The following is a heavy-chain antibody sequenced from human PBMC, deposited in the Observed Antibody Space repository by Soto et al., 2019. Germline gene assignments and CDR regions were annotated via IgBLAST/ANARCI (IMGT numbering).Heavy chain of an antibody. CDR1: GFTFSSYA. Sequence: EVQLLESGGGLVQPGGSLRLSCAASGFTFSSYAMSWVRQAPGKGLEWVSAISGSGGSTYYADSVKGRFTISRDNSKYTTDLQMTSLRAEDTAVYYCAKVLRGGAMPGTDYWGQGTLVTVSS. V-gene: IGHV3-23*01. J-gene: IGHJ4*02. D-gene: IGHD3-16*01. CDR3: AKVLRGGAMPGTDY. CDR2: ISGSGGST.